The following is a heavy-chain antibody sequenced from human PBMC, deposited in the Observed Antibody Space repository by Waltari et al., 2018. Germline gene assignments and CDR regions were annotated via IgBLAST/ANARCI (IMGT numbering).Heavy chain of an antibody. Sequence: QVHLEQSETAVKKPGSSVKVSCKASGGPFNNNAVSWVRQAPGQGVEWRGRISPTYGIGNYEKKFQGRVTITADKSTATAYMELNGLTSEDTAVYYCGADLGTQWLTHPIQYWGQGTLLTVSS. V-gene: IGHV1-69*04. CDR3: GADLGTQWLTHPIQY. J-gene: IGHJ4*02. CDR2: ISPTYGIG. CDR1: GGPFNNNA. D-gene: IGHD6-19*01.